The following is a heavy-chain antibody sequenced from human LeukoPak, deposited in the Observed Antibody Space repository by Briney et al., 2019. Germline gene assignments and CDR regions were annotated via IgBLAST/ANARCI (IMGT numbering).Heavy chain of an antibody. CDR2: IYHTGSPT. Sequence: SETLSLTCTVSGGSISTHYWGWIRQPPGKGLEWIGYIYHTGSPTNYNPSLKSRVTISVDTPKNLFSLKLNSVTAADTAMYYCTRGFAVAGTHYYYFYAMDVWGHGTTVTVSS. D-gene: IGHD6-19*01. CDR1: GGSISTHY. J-gene: IGHJ6*02. CDR3: TRGFAVAGTHYYYFYAMDV. V-gene: IGHV4-59*11.